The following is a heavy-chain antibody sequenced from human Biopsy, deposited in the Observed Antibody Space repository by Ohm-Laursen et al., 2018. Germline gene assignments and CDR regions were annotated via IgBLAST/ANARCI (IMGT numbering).Heavy chain of an antibody. J-gene: IGHJ3*01. Sequence: TLSLTCPVSGGSVSSNVAYWAWIRQPPGRGLEFIGSIFYCGITYHNPSLESRVTMSLDTSKNQFSLKMTSLTAADTAVYFCAREDEGLLRALDLWGQGTMVTVSS. CDR3: AREDEGLLRALDL. V-gene: IGHV4-39*07. CDR1: GGSVSSNVAY. CDR2: IFYCGIT. D-gene: IGHD2-15*01.